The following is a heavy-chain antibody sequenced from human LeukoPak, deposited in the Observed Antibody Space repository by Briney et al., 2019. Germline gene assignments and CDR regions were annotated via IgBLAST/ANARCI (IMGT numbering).Heavy chain of an antibody. CDR1: GYTFTGYY. D-gene: IGHD6-13*01. J-gene: IGHJ3*02. CDR3: ARVRSSSWYGRGAFDI. Sequence: ASVKVSCKASGYTFTGYYMHRVRQAPGQGLEWMGWINPNSGGTNYAQKFQGRVTMTRDTSISTAYMELSRLRSDDTAVYYCARVRSSSWYGRGAFDIWGQGTMVTVSS. V-gene: IGHV1-2*02. CDR2: INPNSGGT.